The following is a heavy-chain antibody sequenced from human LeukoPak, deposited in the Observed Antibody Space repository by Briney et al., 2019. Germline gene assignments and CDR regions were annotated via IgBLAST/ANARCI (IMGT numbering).Heavy chain of an antibody. CDR1: GHTFTSYY. V-gene: IGHV1-46*01. CDR2: INPSGGST. D-gene: IGHD3-22*01. CDR3: ARDRGSSAYYDFDY. J-gene: IGHJ4*02. Sequence: ASVKVSCKASGHTFTSYYMHWVRQAPGQGLEWMGIINPSGGSTNYAQKFQGRVTMTRDTSTSTVYMELSSLRSEDAAVFYCARDRGSSAYYDFDYWGQGTLVTVSS.